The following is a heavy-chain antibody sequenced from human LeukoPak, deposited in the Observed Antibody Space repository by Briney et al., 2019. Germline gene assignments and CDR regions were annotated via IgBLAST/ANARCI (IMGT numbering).Heavy chain of an antibody. D-gene: IGHD2-2*01. CDR1: GFTVSSNY. J-gene: IGHJ5*02. V-gene: IGHV3-53*05. CDR3: AGYCSSTSCYRLWFDP. CDR2: IYSGGST. Sequence: GGSMRLSCAASGFTVSSNYMSWVRQAPGKGLEWVSVIYSGGSTYYADSVKGRFTISRDNSKNTLYLQMNSLRAEDTAVYYCAGYCSSTSCYRLWFDPWGQGTLVTVSS.